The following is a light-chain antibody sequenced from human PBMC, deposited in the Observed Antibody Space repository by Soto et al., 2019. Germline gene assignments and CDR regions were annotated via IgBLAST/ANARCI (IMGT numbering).Light chain of an antibody. Sequence: QSALTQPASVSGSPGQSITISCTGTSSDVGTYKDVSWYQQYPGKAPKLMIYEVSNRPSGVSNRFSGSKSGNTASLTISGLQAEDEADYYCSSSTTTNTWAFGGGTKVTVL. CDR2: EVS. CDR3: SSSTTTNTWA. V-gene: IGLV2-14*01. CDR1: SSDVGTYKD. J-gene: IGLJ3*02.